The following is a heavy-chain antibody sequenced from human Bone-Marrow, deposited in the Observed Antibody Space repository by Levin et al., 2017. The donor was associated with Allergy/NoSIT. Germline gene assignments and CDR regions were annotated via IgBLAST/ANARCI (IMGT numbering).Heavy chain of an antibody. J-gene: IGHJ4*02. D-gene: IGHD6-13*01. CDR2: INSDGSST. V-gene: IGHV3-74*01. CDR1: GFTFSSYW. CDR3: ARGGSLAAGGNVDY. Sequence: GESLKISCAASGFTFSSYWMHWVRQAPGKGLVWVSRINSDGSSTSYADSVKGRFTISRDNAKNTLYLQMNSLRAEDTAVYYCARGGSLAAGGNVDYWGQGTLVTVSS.